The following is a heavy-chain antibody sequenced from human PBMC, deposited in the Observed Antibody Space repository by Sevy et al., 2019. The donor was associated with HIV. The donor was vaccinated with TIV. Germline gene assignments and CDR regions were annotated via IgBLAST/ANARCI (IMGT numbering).Heavy chain of an antibody. D-gene: IGHD3-22*01. V-gene: IGHV3-15*01. CDR2: IKSKTDGGTT. Sequence: GGSLRLSCAASGFTFSNAWMSWVRQAPGKGLEWVGRIKSKTDGGTTDYAAPVKGRFTISRDDSKNTLYLQMNSLKTEDTAVYYCTTDGRAVGGVLYDSSVVYWGHGTLVTVSS. CDR1: GFTFSNAW. CDR3: TTDGRAVGGVLYDSSVVY. J-gene: IGHJ4*01.